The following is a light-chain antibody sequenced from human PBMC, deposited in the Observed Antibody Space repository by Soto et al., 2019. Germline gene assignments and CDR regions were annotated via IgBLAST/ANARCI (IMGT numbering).Light chain of an antibody. CDR3: CSYTSRTTYV. V-gene: IGLV2-8*01. CDR2: EVT. J-gene: IGLJ1*01. CDR1: SSDVGAYDY. Sequence: QSVLTQPPSASGSPGQSVTISCTGTSSDVGAYDYVFWYQRHPGRAPKLIISEVTKRPSGVPDRFSGSKSGNTASLTVSGLQSEDEADYFCCSYTSRTTYVFGTGTKLTVL.